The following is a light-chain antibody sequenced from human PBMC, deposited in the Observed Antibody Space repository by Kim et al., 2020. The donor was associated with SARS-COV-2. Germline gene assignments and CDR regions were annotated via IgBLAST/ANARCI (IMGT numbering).Light chain of an antibody. CDR1: SGNGSYI. CDR3: EAWNSNNLV. CDR2: LENSGGY. V-gene: IGLV4-60*03. J-gene: IGLJ3*02. Sequence: SPVKPTCTISSGNGSYIIEWHQHQPGKAPRYLMKLENSGGYDKGSGVPVRFSSSSTGATRHLTVSNLQAEDEADYYCEAWNSNNLVFGGGTQLTVL.